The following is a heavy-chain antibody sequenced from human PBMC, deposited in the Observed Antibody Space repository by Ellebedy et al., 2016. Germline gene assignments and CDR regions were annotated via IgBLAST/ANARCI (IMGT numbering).Heavy chain of an antibody. D-gene: IGHD3-10*01. V-gene: IGHV3-21*01. J-gene: IGHJ4*02. CDR3: ARAPLGSGDGPEAY. CDR2: ISSSSSYI. CDR1: GFTFSSYS. Sequence: GESLKISXAASGFTFSSYSMNWVRQAPGKGLEWVSSISSSSSYIYYADSVKGRFTISRDNAKNTLYLQMNSLRAEDTAVYYCARAPLGSGDGPEAYWGQGTLVTVSS.